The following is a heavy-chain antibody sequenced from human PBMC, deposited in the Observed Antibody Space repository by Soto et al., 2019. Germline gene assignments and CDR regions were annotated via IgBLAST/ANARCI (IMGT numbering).Heavy chain of an antibody. J-gene: IGHJ4*02. V-gene: IGHV1-69*02. CDR2: IIPILGIA. D-gene: IGHD3-10*01. Sequence: QVQLVQSGAEVKKPGSSVKVSCKASGGTFSSYTISWVRQAPGQGLEWMGRIIPILGIANYAQKFQGRVTITADKSTSTAYMELSSLRSEDTAVYYCARGHGGSGSYYRSGFDYWGQGTLVTVSS. CDR1: GGTFSSYT. CDR3: ARGHGGSGSYYRSGFDY.